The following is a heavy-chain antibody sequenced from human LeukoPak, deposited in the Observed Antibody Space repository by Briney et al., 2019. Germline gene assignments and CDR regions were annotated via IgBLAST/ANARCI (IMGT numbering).Heavy chain of an antibody. CDR1: GFTFSSYS. Sequence: GGSLRLSCAASGFTFSSYSMNWVRQAPGKGLEWVSSISTSSSYIYYADSVKGRFTISRDNARNSLYLQMNTLRAGDTAVYSCARGADGVSSNSRGWFDPWGQGTLVTVSS. V-gene: IGHV3-21*01. CDR3: ARGADGVSSNSRGWFDP. CDR2: ISTSSSYI. D-gene: IGHD2-15*01. J-gene: IGHJ5*02.